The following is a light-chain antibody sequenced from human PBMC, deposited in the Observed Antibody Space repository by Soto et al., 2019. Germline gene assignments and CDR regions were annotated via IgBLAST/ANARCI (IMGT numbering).Light chain of an antibody. CDR1: RTINSY. Sequence: ELVMTQSQSTLSVSPGVTATLSCRALRTINSYLAWYQQHPCQAHTLLLYGASTRATAIPARFIAGGSGTEFTLTISSLQSEDFAVFYCQQYSNWPLTFAGGTKVEIK. V-gene: IGKV3-15*01. J-gene: IGKJ4*01. CDR2: GAS. CDR3: QQYSNWPLT.